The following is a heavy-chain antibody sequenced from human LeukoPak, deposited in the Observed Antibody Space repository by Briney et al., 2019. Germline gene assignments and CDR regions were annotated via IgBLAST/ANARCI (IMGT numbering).Heavy chain of an antibody. J-gene: IGHJ3*02. V-gene: IGHV4-30-2*01. Sequence: PSQTLSLTCAVSGGSISSGGYSWSWIRQPPGKGLEWIGYIYHSGSTYYNPSLKSRVTISVDRSKNQFSLKLSSVTAADTAVYYCARDEGAAAGTGAFDIWGQGTMVTVSS. D-gene: IGHD6-13*01. CDR2: IYHSGST. CDR3: ARDEGAAAGTGAFDI. CDR1: GGSISSGGYS.